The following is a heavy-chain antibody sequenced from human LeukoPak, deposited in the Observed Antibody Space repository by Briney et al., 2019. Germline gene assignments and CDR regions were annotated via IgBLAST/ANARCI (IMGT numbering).Heavy chain of an antibody. CDR1: GFTVNGNY. CDR2: IYSGGTT. J-gene: IGHJ4*02. Sequence: GGSLRLSCVASGFTVNGNYMSWVRQAPGKGLEWVSVIYSGGTTYYADSVKGRFTISRDNSKNTLYLRMNSLRAEDTAVYYCARVGHYGSGSCFESWGQGTLVTVSS. D-gene: IGHD3-10*01. CDR3: ARVGHYGSGSCFES. V-gene: IGHV3-53*01.